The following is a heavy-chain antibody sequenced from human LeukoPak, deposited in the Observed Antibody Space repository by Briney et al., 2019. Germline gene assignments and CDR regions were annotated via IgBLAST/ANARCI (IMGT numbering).Heavy chain of an antibody. Sequence: GGSLRLSCAASGFTFDDYAMHWVRQAPGKGLEWVSGISWNSGSIGYADSVKGRFTISRDNAKNTLDLQMNSLRVEDTAVYYCVRDGVGAPPFDYWGEGVLVTVSS. D-gene: IGHD1-26*01. J-gene: IGHJ4*02. CDR2: ISWNSGSI. CDR3: VRDGVGAPPFDY. V-gene: IGHV3-9*01. CDR1: GFTFDDYA.